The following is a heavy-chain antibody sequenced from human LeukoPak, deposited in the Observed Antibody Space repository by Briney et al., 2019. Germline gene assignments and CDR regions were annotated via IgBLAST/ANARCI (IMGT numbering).Heavy chain of an antibody. V-gene: IGHV1-2*02. D-gene: IGHD3-16*02. J-gene: IGHJ4*02. CDR2: INLNSGGT. CDR1: GYTFTGYY. Sequence: ASVKVSCKASGYTFTGYYMHWVRQAPGQGLEWMGWINLNSGGTNYAQKFQGRVTMTRDTSISTAYMELSRLRSDDTAVYYCARGLRLGELSLYMGTLGYWGQGTLVTVSS. CDR3: ARGLRLGELSLYMGTLGY.